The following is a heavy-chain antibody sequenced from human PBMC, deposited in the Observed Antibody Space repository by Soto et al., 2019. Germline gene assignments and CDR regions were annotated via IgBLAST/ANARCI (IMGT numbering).Heavy chain of an antibody. V-gene: IGHV1-18*01. Sequence: QVQLVQSGAGVKKPGASVKVSCKASGYTFTSYGINWVRQAPGQGLEWMGWISGYNGNTMYAQKVQGRVTMTTDTSTSTVYMELRSLRSDDTALYYCARDGIAARPTPDYWGQGTLVTVSS. CDR1: GYTFTSYG. CDR2: ISGYNGNT. CDR3: ARDGIAARPTPDY. J-gene: IGHJ4*02. D-gene: IGHD6-6*01.